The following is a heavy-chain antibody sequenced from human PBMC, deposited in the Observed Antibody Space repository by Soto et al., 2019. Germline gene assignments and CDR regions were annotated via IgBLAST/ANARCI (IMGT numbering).Heavy chain of an antibody. J-gene: IGHJ6*03. V-gene: IGHV3-74*01. D-gene: IGHD3-16*02. Sequence: GGSLRLSCAASGFTFSSYWMHWVRQAPGKGLVWVSRINSDGSSTSYADSVKGRFTISRDNAKNTLYLQMNSLRAEDTAVYYCATGLHLGELSLYYYYYYMDVWGKGTTVTVSS. CDR3: ATGLHLGELSLYYYYYYMDV. CDR1: GFTFSSYW. CDR2: INSDGSST.